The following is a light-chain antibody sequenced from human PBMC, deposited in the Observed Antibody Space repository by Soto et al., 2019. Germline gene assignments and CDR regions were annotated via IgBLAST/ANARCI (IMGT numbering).Light chain of an antibody. CDR1: QNISDNH. CDR3: QQYGRSPEIS. V-gene: IGKV3-20*01. Sequence: DIVLTQSPGTLSLSPGERATLSCRASQNISDNHLAWYQQKPGQSPRLLISGASVRAPGVPDRFSGSGSETDFTLTISRLEPEDFGFYYCQQYGRSPEISFGPGTKVDIK. J-gene: IGKJ3*01. CDR2: GAS.